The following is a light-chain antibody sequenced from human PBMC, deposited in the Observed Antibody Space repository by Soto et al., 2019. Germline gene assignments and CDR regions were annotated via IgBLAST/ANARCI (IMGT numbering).Light chain of an antibody. CDR2: DVS. CDR3: QQSSNWPQIN. Sequence: EIVLTQSPATLSFSPGEVATLSCSARQSITNYLAWYQQKPGQAPRLLIYDVSNRASGIPARFSGSGSGTDFTLTIRSLEPEDFAVYYCQQSSNWPQINCGQGKRREIK. V-gene: IGKV3-11*01. J-gene: IGKJ5*01. CDR1: QSITNY.